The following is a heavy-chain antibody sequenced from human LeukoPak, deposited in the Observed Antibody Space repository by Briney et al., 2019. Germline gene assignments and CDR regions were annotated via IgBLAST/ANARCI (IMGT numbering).Heavy chain of an antibody. CDR1: GGSISSYY. CDR2: IYTSGST. Sequence: PSETLSLTCTVSGGSISSYYWSWIRQPAGKGLEWIRRIYTSGSTNYNPSLKSRVTMSVDTSKNQFSLKLSSVTAADTAVYYCARGGLHCSGGSCYSENWFDPWGQRTPVTVSS. D-gene: IGHD2-15*01. J-gene: IGHJ5*02. CDR3: ARGGLHCSGGSCYSENWFDP. V-gene: IGHV4-4*07.